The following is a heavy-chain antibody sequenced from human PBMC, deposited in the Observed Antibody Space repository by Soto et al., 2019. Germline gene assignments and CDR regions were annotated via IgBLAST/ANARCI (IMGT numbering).Heavy chain of an antibody. Sequence: QVQLQESGPGLGKPSQTLSLTCTVSGGSITSSGYYWSWIRQHPGEGLEWIGFTSNSGSTSYNPSLKSRVTISVDTSSNQFSLNLKSVTAADTAVYYCARGGGSTKVDYWGQGTLVTVSP. D-gene: IGHD2-2*01. J-gene: IGHJ4*02. CDR2: TSNSGST. CDR1: GGSITSSGYY. CDR3: ARGGGSTKVDY. V-gene: IGHV4-31*03.